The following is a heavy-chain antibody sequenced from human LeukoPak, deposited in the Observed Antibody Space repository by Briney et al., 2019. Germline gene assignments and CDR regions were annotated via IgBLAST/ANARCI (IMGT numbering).Heavy chain of an antibody. J-gene: IGHJ4*02. CDR3: AKDQGTGNMYY. CDR1: GFTLSSYA. Sequence: GGSLRLSCAGSGFTLSSYALHWVRQAPGKGLEWVAVISFDGTKKYYADSVKGRFTISRDDSKSTLYLQMNSLRPEDTAVYYCAKDQGTGNMYYWGQGTLVTVSS. CDR2: ISFDGTKK. V-gene: IGHV3-30*04. D-gene: IGHD1-1*01.